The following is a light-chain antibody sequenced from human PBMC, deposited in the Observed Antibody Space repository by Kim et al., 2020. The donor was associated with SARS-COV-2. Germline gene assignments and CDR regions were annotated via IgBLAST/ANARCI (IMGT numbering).Light chain of an antibody. Sequence: ALGQTVRITCQGDSLRSYYARWYQQKPGQAPVLVIYGKNNRPSGIPDRFSGSSSGNTASLTSTGAQAEDEADYYCNSRDSSGNHVVFGGGTQLTVL. CDR2: GKN. CDR1: SLRSYY. CDR3: NSRDSSGNHVV. V-gene: IGLV3-19*01. J-gene: IGLJ2*01.